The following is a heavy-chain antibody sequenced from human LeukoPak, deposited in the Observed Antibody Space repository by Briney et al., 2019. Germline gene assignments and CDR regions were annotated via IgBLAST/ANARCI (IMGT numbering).Heavy chain of an antibody. Sequence: GASVKVSCKASGGTFSSYAISWVRQAPGQGLEWMGGIIPILGTANYAQRFQGRVTITTDESTSTAYMELSSLRSEDTAVYYCARGGWELLQGFDYWGQGTLVTVSS. J-gene: IGHJ4*02. V-gene: IGHV1-69*05. CDR2: IIPILGTA. D-gene: IGHD1-26*01. CDR1: GGTFSSYA. CDR3: ARGGWELLQGFDY.